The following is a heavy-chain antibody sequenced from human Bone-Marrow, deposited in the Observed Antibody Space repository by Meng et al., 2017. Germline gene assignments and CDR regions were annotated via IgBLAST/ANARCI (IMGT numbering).Heavy chain of an antibody. J-gene: IGHJ4*02. CDR3: ARDRGGIDY. Sequence: VQRVEAGGGLVQPGRSLRLSCAASGFTFSSYAMHWVRQAPGKGLEWVAVISYDGSNKYYADSVKGRFTISSDNSKNTLYLQMNSLRAEDTAVYYCARDRGGIDYWGQGTLVTVSS. CDR2: ISYDGSNK. D-gene: IGHD2-15*01. V-gene: IGHV3-30*01. CDR1: GFTFSSYA.